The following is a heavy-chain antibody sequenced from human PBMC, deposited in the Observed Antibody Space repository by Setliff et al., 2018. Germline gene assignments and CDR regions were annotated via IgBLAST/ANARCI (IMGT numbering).Heavy chain of an antibody. CDR2: IKQDGSEK. CDR1: GFTFSSYW. V-gene: IGHV3-7*01. D-gene: IGHD3-10*01. J-gene: IGHJ3*02. Sequence: GSLRLSCAASGFTFSSYWMSWVRQAPGKGLEWVANIKQDGSEKYYVDSVKGRFTISRDNAKNSLYLQMNSLRAEDTAVYYCASFLGGDRLPFDIWGQGTMVTVSS. CDR3: ASFLGGDRLPFDI.